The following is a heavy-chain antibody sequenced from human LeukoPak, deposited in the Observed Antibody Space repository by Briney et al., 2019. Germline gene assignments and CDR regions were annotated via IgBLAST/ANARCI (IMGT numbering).Heavy chain of an antibody. J-gene: IGHJ6*02. D-gene: IGHD2-2*01. V-gene: IGHV3-74*01. Sequence: GGSLRLSCAASGFTFSSYWMHWVRQAPGGGLVWVSRIISDGSSTSYADSVKGRFSISRDNAKNTLYLQMNSLRAEDTAVYYCARKYCSSNSCYHNYGMDVWGQGTTVTVSS. CDR1: GFTFSSYW. CDR2: IISDGSST. CDR3: ARKYCSSNSCYHNYGMDV.